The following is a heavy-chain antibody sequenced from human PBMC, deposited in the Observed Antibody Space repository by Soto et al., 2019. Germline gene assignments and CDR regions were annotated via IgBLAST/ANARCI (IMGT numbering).Heavy chain of an antibody. CDR1: GFTPSSSD. CDR3: AKDATIFGVVSQYYYGMDV. V-gene: IGHV3-23*01. D-gene: IGHD3-3*01. J-gene: IGHJ6*02. CDR2: IDGAGRIT. Sequence: QPGGSLRLSCAASGFTPSSSDMSWVRQGPGKGLEWVSTIDGAGRITYYADSVKGRFTISRDNSKNTLYLQMNSLRAEDTAVYYCAKDATIFGVVSQYYYGMDVWGRGTTVTVS.